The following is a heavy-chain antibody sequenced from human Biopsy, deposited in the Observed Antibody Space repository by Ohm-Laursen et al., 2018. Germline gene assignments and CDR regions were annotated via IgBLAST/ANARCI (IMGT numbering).Heavy chain of an antibody. V-gene: IGHV3-7*01. J-gene: IGHJ4*02. CDR1: GFTFSSYY. D-gene: IGHD2-21*01. CDR2: INQDGSVK. CDR3: ARSLWPEDY. Sequence: SLRLSCAASGFTFSSYYMSWVRLAPGKGLEWVANINQDGSVKNYVDSVEGRFTISRDNAENSVYLQMSSLRSEDTAVYYCARSLWPEDYWGQGTLVTVSS.